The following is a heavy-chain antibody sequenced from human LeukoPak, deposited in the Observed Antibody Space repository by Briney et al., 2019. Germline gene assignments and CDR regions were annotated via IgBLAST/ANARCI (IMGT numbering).Heavy chain of an antibody. V-gene: IGHV3-20*04. Sequence: PGGSLRLSCAASGFTFDGYGMNWVRLAPGKGLEWVSSITWNGDNTRYADSVKGRFTISRDNAKNSLFLQMNSLRAEDTAFYYCARAPHAFDIWGQGTMVTVSS. J-gene: IGHJ3*02. CDR3: ARAPHAFDI. CDR1: GFTFDGYG. CDR2: ITWNGDNT.